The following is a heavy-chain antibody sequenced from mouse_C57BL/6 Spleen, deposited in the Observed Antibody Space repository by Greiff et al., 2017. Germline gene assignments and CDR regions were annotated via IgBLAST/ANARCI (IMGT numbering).Heavy chain of an antibody. V-gene: IGHV1-50*01. Sequence: QVQLQQPGAELVKPGASVKLSCKASGYTFTSYWMQWVKQRPGQGLEWIGEIDPSDGYTNYNQQFKCKATLTVDTSSSTAYMQLSRRTCEDSAVYYCARNHRDYDEEYWDLDDWGTGTTVTVAS. J-gene: IGHJ1*03. D-gene: IGHD1-1*01. CDR2: IDPSDGYT. CDR3: ARNHRDYDEEYWDLDD. CDR1: GYTFTSYW.